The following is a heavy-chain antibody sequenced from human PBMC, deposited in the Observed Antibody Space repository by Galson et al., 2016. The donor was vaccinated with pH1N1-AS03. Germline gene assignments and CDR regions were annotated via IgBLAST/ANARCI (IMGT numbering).Heavy chain of an antibody. Sequence: SLRLSCAASGFTFSKTGMNRVRQAPGKGPEWVSSIDEGGSHPYSADSLQGRFTISRDNTKNSLFLHMNSLRAEDTAVYYCVTDGTFGSTIEHWGQGTLVTVSS. CDR1: GFTFSKTG. V-gene: IGHV3-21*01. CDR3: VTDGTFGSTIEH. D-gene: IGHD2-15*01. CDR2: IDEGGSHP. J-gene: IGHJ4*02.